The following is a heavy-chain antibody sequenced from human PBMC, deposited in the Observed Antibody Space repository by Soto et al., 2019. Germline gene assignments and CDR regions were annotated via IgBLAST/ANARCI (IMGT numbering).Heavy chain of an antibody. Sequence: QVQLVQSGAGVKTPGASVKVSCRASGYSFRTHGISWVRQAPGQGLEWMGWISTYDDKTNFPQKFQGRITMTTDTSTSTAYVELRSLRSDDTAVYFCARDLGYCNSSGCFRNWFDPWGQGTLVTVSS. CDR1: GYSFRTHG. V-gene: IGHV1-18*01. CDR3: ARDLGYCNSSGCFRNWFDP. J-gene: IGHJ5*02. CDR2: ISTYDDKT. D-gene: IGHD2-15*01.